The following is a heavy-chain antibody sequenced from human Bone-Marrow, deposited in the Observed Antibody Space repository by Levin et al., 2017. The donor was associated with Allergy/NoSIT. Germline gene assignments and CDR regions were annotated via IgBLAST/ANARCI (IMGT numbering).Heavy chain of an antibody. J-gene: IGHJ3*01. CDR1: GYSFSNYW. V-gene: IGHV5-51*01. CDR3: ARHRVVTFNDGFDV. D-gene: IGHD2-15*01. CDR2: IYPGDSET. Sequence: RGESLKISCKGSGYSFSNYWIDWVRQMPGKGLEWMGIIYPGDSETKYSPSFQGRVTISADKSLNTAYLQWSSLEASDTAMYYCARHRVVTFNDGFDVWGQGTSVTVSS.